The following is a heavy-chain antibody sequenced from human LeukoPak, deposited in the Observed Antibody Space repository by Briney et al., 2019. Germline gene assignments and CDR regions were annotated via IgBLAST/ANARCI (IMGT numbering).Heavy chain of an antibody. J-gene: IGHJ4*02. CDR3: AKDTTNSDY. D-gene: IGHD4-17*01. CDR1: GFTFSNYG. V-gene: IGHV3-23*01. Sequence: GGSLRLSCAASGFTFSNYGMSWVRQAPGKGLEWVSTISGSGDTTYYADSVKGRFTISRDNSKNTLYLQMNSLRAEDTAVYYCAKDTTNSDYWGQGTLVTVSS. CDR2: ISGSGDTT.